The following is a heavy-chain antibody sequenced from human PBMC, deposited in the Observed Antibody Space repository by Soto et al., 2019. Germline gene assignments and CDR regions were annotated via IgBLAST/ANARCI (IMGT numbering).Heavy chain of an antibody. V-gene: IGHV3-9*01. CDR1: GFTFDDYA. D-gene: IGHD2-21*02. Sequence: GGSLRLSCAASGFTFDDYAMHWVRQAPGKGLEWVSGISWNSGSIGYADSVKGRFTISRDNAKNSLYLQMNSLRAEDTALYYCAKDMFFQGTLLTDDAFDIWGQGTMVTVSS. CDR3: AKDMFFQGTLLTDDAFDI. J-gene: IGHJ3*02. CDR2: ISWNSGSI.